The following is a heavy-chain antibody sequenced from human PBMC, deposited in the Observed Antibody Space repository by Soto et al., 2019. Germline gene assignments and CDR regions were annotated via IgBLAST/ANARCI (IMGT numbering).Heavy chain of an antibody. V-gene: IGHV4-34*01. Sequence: QVQLQQWGAGLLKPSETLSLTCAVYGGSFSGYYWSWIRQPPGKGLEWIGEINHSGSTNYNPSLKSRVTISVDTAKNQFSLKLSSVTAADTAVYYCARGDAILTGYVYWGQGTLVTVSS. J-gene: IGHJ4*02. CDR1: GGSFSGYY. CDR2: INHSGST. CDR3: ARGDAILTGYVY. D-gene: IGHD3-9*01.